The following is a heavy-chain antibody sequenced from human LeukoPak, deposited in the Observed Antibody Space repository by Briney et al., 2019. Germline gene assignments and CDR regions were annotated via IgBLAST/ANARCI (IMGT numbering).Heavy chain of an antibody. D-gene: IGHD3-16*01. Sequence: GGSLRLSCAPSGFTFSSIWMSWVRQAPGKGLEWVANIKHDGSETNYVDSVKGRFTISRDNAKNSPHLQMNSLRVEDTAVYYCAKNGGPHGMDVWGQGTTVTVSS. CDR1: GFTFSSIW. CDR2: IKHDGSET. J-gene: IGHJ6*02. CDR3: AKNGGPHGMDV. V-gene: IGHV3-7*01.